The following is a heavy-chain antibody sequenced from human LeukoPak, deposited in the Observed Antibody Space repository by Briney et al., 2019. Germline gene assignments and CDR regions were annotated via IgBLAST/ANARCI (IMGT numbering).Heavy chain of an antibody. J-gene: IGHJ4*02. D-gene: IGHD6-19*01. V-gene: IGHV1-18*04. CDR2: ISGYTGRT. Sequence: GASVKVSCKASGSGFSSYGITWVRRAPGQRLEWMGWISGYTGRTKYLQKMRGRVTMTTDTSTNTAYMELRSLTSDDTAVYYCARGPGIDVAGVFDYWGQGSLVTVSS. CDR1: GSGFSSYG. CDR3: ARGPGIDVAGVFDY.